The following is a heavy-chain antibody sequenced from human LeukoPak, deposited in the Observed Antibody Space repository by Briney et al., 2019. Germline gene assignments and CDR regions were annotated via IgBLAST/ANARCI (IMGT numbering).Heavy chain of an antibody. CDR2: IDYTGST. V-gene: IGHV4-59*08. CDR3: ARGGLAARDAFDI. J-gene: IGHJ3*02. CDR1: GDSFSSYY. Sequence: PSETLSLTCTVSGDSFSSYYWSWIRQPPGKGLEWIGYIDYTGSTNYNPSLKSRVTISVDTSKNQFALKLNTVPAADTAVYYCARGGLAARDAFDIWGQGTMVIVSS. D-gene: IGHD6-6*01.